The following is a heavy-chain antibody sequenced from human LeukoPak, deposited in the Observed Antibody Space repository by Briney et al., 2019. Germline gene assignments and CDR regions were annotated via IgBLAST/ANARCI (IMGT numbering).Heavy chain of an antibody. CDR1: GYTFTSYY. CDR2: INPSGGST. Sequence: ASVKVSCKASGYTFTSYYMHWVRQAPGQGLEWMGIINPSGGSTSYAQKFQGRVTMTRDTSTSTVYMELSSLRSEDTAVYYCARTSHGTIYYYYMDVWGKGTTVTVSS. CDR3: ARTSHGTIYYYYMDV. V-gene: IGHV1-46*01. D-gene: IGHD2-2*01. J-gene: IGHJ6*03.